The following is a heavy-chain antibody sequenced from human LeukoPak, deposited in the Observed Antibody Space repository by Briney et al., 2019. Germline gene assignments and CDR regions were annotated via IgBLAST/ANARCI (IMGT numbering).Heavy chain of an antibody. CDR2: IYYSGTT. CDR1: ADSISTSNYY. CDR3: ARVAPSTTFGVVSHRIFDY. D-gene: IGHD3-3*01. V-gene: IGHV4-39*07. J-gene: IGHJ4*02. Sequence: SETLSLTCTVSADSISTSNYYWGWIRQPPGKGLEWIGSIYYSGTTYYSPSLKSRVTIPADTSKNQFSLKLSSVTAADTAVYYCARVAPSTTFGVVSHRIFDYWGQGTLVTVSS.